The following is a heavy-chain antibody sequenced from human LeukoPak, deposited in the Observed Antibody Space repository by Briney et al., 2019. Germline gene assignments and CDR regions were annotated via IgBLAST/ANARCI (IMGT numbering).Heavy chain of an antibody. CDR1: GGSISSGDYY. J-gene: IGHJ3*02. D-gene: IGHD1-7*01. CDR2: IYYSGST. CDR3: ARDASKLELQAFDI. Sequence: SQTLSLTCTVSGGSISSGDYYWSWIRQPPGKGLEWIGYIYYSGSTYYNPSLKSRVTISVDTSKNQFSLKLSSVTAADTAVYYCARDASKLELQAFDIWGQGTMVTVSS. V-gene: IGHV4-30-4*08.